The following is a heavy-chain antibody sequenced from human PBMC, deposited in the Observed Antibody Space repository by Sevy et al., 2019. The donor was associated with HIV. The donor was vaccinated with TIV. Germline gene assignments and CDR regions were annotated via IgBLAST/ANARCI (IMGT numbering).Heavy chain of an antibody. J-gene: IGHJ4*02. D-gene: IGHD1-26*01. CDR2: SYYNGHI. CDR3: AGENAWGRGYS. Sequence: SETLSLTCTVSGGSITSLYWNWIRRPPGKGLEWIANSYYNGHINYNPSLKSRVTLSLDTSKNQSSLRLSSVTAADTAMYYCAGENAWGRGYSWGQGTLVTVSS. V-gene: IGHV4-59*08. CDR1: GGSITSLY.